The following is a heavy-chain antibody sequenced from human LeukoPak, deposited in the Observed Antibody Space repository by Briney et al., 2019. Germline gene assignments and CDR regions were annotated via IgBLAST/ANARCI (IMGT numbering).Heavy chain of an antibody. J-gene: IGHJ5*02. Sequence: GGSLRLSCAASGFTFSSYAMSWVRQAPGKGLERVSAISGSGGSTYYADSVKGRFTISRDNSKNTLYLQMNSLRAEDTAVYYCAKGSRAVAGPPLATYNWFDPWGQGTLVTVSS. CDR3: AKGSRAVAGPPLATYNWFDP. D-gene: IGHD6-19*01. V-gene: IGHV3-23*01. CDR2: ISGSGGST. CDR1: GFTFSSYA.